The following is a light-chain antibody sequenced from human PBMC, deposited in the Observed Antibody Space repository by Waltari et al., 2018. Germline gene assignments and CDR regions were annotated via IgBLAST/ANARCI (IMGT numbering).Light chain of an antibody. CDR1: QSVTSSY. CDR3: QQYGSSPRT. J-gene: IGKJ1*01. V-gene: IGKV3-20*01. Sequence: EIVLTQSPGTLSLSPGERATLSCRASQSVTSSYLAWYQPKPGQAPRLLMYAASNRATGIPDRLSGSGSGTDFTLTISRLEPADFAVYYCQQYGSSPRTFGQGTKVEIK. CDR2: AAS.